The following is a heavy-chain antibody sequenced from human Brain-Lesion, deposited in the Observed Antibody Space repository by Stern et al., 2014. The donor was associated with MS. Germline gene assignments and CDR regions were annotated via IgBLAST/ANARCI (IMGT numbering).Heavy chain of an antibody. D-gene: IGHD6-6*01. Sequence: VQLVESGAEVKKPGESLKISCKGSGYRFTSNWIGWVRQMHGKGLEWMGIIWPGDSESRYSPSFQGQVTISADKSISTAYLQWSSLQASDTAMYYCARRGDSSSSGFDYWGQGTLVIVSS. J-gene: IGHJ4*02. CDR3: ARRGDSSSSGFDY. CDR2: IWPGDSES. V-gene: IGHV5-51*01. CDR1: GYRFTSNW.